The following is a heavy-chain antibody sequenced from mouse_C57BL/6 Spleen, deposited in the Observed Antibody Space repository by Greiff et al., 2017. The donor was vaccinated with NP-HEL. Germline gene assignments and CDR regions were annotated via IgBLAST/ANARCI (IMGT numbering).Heavy chain of an antibody. D-gene: IGHD2-4*01. Sequence: VQLQQSGPELVKPGASVKISCKASGYTFTDYYMNWVKQSHGKSLEWIGDINPNNGGTSYNQKFKGKATLTVDKSSSTAYMELRSLTSEDSAVYYCARRGYDYDGPYYFDYWGQGTTLTVSS. CDR2: INPNNGGT. J-gene: IGHJ2*01. V-gene: IGHV1-26*01. CDR1: GYTFTDYY. CDR3: ARRGYDYDGPYYFDY.